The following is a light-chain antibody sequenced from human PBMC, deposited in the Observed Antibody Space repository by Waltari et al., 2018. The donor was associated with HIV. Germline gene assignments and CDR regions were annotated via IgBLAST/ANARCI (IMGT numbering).Light chain of an antibody. J-gene: IGLJ3*02. CDR2: STK. CDR1: SGSVSASYC. CDR3: SLYMGGGIWV. V-gene: IGLV8-61*01. Sequence: QTVVTQEPSFSVSPGGTVTLTCGLSSGSVSASYCPSWYQQTPGQGPLTLIYSTKTRSSGVPDGFSGSILGNKAALAITGAQADDESVYYCSLYMGGGIWVVGGGTKLTVL.